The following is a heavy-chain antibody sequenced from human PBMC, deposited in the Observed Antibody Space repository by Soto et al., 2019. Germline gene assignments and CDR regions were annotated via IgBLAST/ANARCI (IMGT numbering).Heavy chain of an antibody. CDR1: GFTFSSYS. Sequence: GGSLRLSCAASGFTFSSYSMNWVRQAPGKGLEWVSSISSSSSYIYYADLVKGRFTISRDNAKNSLYLQMNSLRAEDTAVYYCARDRGRIAVAGTAYYFDYWGQGTLVTVSS. CDR3: ARDRGRIAVAGTAYYFDY. V-gene: IGHV3-21*01. D-gene: IGHD6-19*01. CDR2: ISSSSSYI. J-gene: IGHJ4*02.